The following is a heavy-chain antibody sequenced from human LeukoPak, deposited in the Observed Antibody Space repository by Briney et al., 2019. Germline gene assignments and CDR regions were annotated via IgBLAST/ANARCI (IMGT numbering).Heavy chain of an antibody. J-gene: IGHJ4*02. CDR1: GFTFNIYA. CDR2: ITSNDAGT. Sequence: PGGSLRLSCAASGFTFNIYAMSWVRQAPGKGLEWVSSITSNDAGTFYADSVKDRFTISRDNSKNTLYLQMSRLRAEDTAIYYCAKDRPNYHESNGHYYRPNGDFWGQGTLVTVSS. CDR3: AKDRPNYHESNGHYYRPNGDF. D-gene: IGHD3-22*01. V-gene: IGHV3-23*01.